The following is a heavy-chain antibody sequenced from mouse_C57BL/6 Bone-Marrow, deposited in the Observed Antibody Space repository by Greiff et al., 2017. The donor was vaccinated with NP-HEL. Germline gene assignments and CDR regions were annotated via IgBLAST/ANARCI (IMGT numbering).Heavy chain of an antibody. CDR3: ARGYSAWFAY. V-gene: IGHV1-59*01. J-gene: IGHJ3*01. Sequence: VQLQQSGAELVRPGTSVKLSCKASGYTFTSYWMHWVKQRPGQGLEWIGVIDPSDSYTNYNQKFKGKATLTVDTSSSTAYMQLSSLTSEDSAVYYCARGYSAWFAYWGQGTLVTVSA. CDR1: GYTFTSYW. CDR2: IDPSDSYT.